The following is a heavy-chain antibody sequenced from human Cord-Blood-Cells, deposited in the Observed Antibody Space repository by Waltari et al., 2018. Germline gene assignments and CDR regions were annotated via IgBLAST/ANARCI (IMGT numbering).Heavy chain of an antibody. CDR3: ARDSATPNSGNWFDP. V-gene: IGHV1-3*01. D-gene: IGHD2-15*01. CDR2: INAGNGNT. Sequence: QVQLVQSGAEVKKPGASVKVSCKASGYTFTSYAMHWVRQAPGQRLEWMGWINAGNGNTKYSQKFQGRVTITRDTSASTAYMELSSLRSEDTAVYYCARDSATPNSGNWFDPWGQGTLVTVSS. J-gene: IGHJ5*02. CDR1: GYTFTSYA.